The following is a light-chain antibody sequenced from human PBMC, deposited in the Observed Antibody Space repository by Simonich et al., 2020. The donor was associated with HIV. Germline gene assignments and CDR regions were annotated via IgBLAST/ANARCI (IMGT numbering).Light chain of an antibody. CDR3: QESYSSLYT. CDR2: AAS. J-gene: IGKJ2*01. CDR1: HSISRY. Sequence: DIQMTQSPSSLSASVGDRVTITCRASHSISRYLNWDQQKPGKAPKHLIYAASSLQSGVPSGFSGSGSGTDFTLTISSLQPEDFATYYCQESYSSLYTFGQGTKLEIK. V-gene: IGKV1-39*01.